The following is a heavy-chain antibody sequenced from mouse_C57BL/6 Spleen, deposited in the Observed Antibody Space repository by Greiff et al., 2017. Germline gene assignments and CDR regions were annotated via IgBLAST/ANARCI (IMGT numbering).Heavy chain of an antibody. J-gene: IGHJ2*01. CDR1: GYTFTDYT. CDR2: INPNNGGT. Sequence: VQLKESGPELVKPGASVKMSCKASGYTFTDYTMHWVKQSHGKSLEWIGYINPNNGGTSYNQKFKGKATLTVNKSSSTDYMELRSVTSEDSAVYYCASNLYFDYWGQGTTLTVAS. CDR3: ASNLYFDY. V-gene: IGHV1-22*01.